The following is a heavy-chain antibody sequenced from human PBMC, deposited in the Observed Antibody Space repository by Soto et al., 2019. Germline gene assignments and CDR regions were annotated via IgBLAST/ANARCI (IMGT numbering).Heavy chain of an antibody. J-gene: IGHJ4*02. V-gene: IGHV1-69*01. CDR1: GASFNSFA. CDR2: IISIPGPA. Sequence: QVQLEQSGAEVKKPGSSVKVSCKASGASFNSFAISWVRQAPGQGLEWMGGIISIPGPATYALKFQGRVKITADESTTAAYMELSNLRSEDTAVYYCARDGAGYCTPTTCYTPFDYWGQGTLVTVSS. CDR3: ARDGAGYCTPTTCYTPFDY. D-gene: IGHD2-8*01.